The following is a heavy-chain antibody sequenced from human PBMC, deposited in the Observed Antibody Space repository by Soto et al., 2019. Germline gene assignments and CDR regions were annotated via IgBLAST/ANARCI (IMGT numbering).Heavy chain of an antibody. V-gene: IGHV4-4*07. Sequence: SETLSLTCTVSGSSLSSYYWSWNRQPAGKGLEWVGRIYTSGSTNYNPSLKSRVTMSGDASKNQFSLKLDSVTAADTAVYYCAGSPYYYSGMDVWGQGTSVTVSS. CDR3: AGSPYYYSGMDV. D-gene: IGHD6-13*01. J-gene: IGHJ6*02. CDR2: IYTSGST. CDR1: GSSLSSYY.